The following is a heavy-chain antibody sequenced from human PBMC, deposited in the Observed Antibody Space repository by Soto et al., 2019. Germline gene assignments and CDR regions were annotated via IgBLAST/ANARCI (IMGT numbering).Heavy chain of an antibody. CDR3: ARHSGYDYVFDY. V-gene: IGHV1-2*02. D-gene: IGHD5-12*01. J-gene: IGHJ4*02. CDR1: GYTFTGYY. CDR2: INPNNGDT. Sequence: QVQLVQSGAEVKKPGASVKVSCKASGYTFTGYYIHWVRQAPGQGLEWMGWINPNNGDTNYARKFQGGVSMTRDASTSTAYMELSSLRFDDTAVYYCARHSGYDYVFDYWGQGTLVTVSS.